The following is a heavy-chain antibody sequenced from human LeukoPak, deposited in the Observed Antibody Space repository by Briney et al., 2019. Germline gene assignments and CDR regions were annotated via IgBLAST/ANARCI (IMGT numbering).Heavy chain of an antibody. CDR1: GGSFSGYY. D-gene: IGHD3-10*02. V-gene: IGHV4-34*01. Sequence: SETLSLTCAVYGGSFSGYYWSWIRQPPGKGLEWIGEINHSGSTNYNPSLKSRVTISVDTSKNQFSLKLSSVTAADTAVYYCAELGITMIGCVWGKGTTVTISS. J-gene: IGHJ6*04. CDR2: INHSGST. CDR3: AELGITMIGCV.